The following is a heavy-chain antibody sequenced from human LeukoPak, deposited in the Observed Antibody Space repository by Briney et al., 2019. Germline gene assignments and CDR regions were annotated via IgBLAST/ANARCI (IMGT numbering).Heavy chain of an antibody. V-gene: IGHV3-7*01. CDR1: GFAFSSYW. J-gene: IGHJ3*02. CDR3: ARFEGPHDAFDI. CDR2: IKQDGGEE. D-gene: IGHD3-10*01. Sequence: GGSLRLSCVASGFAFSSYWMTWVRQAPGKGLEWVANIKQDGGEEYYVDSVKGRFTISRDNAKNSLYLQMNSLRAEDTAVFYCARFEGPHDAFDIWGQGTMVTVSS.